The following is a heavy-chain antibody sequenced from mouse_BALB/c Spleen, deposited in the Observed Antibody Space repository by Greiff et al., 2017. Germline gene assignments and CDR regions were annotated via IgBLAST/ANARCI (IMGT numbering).Heavy chain of an antibody. J-gene: IGHJ3*01. Sequence: EVQLVESGAELVRSGASVKLSCTASGFNIKDYYMHWVKQRPEQGLEWIGWIDPENGDTEYAPKFQGKATMTADTSSNTAYLQLSSLTSEDTAVYYCNADDYAWFAYWGQGTLVTVSA. V-gene: IGHV14-4*02. CDR1: GFNIKDYY. CDR2: IDPENGDT. D-gene: IGHD2-4*01. CDR3: NADDYAWFAY.